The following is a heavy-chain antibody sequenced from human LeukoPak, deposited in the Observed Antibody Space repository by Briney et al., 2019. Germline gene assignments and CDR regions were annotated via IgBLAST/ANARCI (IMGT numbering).Heavy chain of an antibody. CDR1: GFTFSSYG. CDR2: IWYDGSNK. V-gene: IGHV3-33*01. Sequence: GGSLRLSCAASGFTFSSYGMHWVRQAPGKGLEWVAVIWYDGSNKYYADSVKGRFTISRDNSKNTLYLQMNSLRAEDTAVYYCARVFEQWLESGAFDIWGQGTMVTVSS. J-gene: IGHJ3*02. CDR3: ARVFEQWLESGAFDI. D-gene: IGHD6-19*01.